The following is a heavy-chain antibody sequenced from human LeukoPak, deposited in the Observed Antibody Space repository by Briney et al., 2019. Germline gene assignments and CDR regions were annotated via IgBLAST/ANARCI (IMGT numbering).Heavy chain of an antibody. CDR1: GLSFSSHG. CDR3: ARLLGWSIDY. D-gene: IGHD6-19*01. CDR2: IWYDGSKK. V-gene: IGHV3-33*01. J-gene: IGHJ4*02. Sequence: GGSLRLSCAASGLSFSSHGMHWVRQAPGKGLEWVAVIWYDGSKKYYADSVKGRFTISRDNSKNTLYLQMNSLRAEDTAVYYCARLLGWSIDYWGQGTLVTVSS.